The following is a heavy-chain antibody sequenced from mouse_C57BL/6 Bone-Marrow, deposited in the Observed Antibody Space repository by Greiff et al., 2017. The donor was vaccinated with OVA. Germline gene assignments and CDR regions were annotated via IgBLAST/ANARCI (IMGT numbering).Heavy chain of an antibody. J-gene: IGHJ3*01. V-gene: IGHV1-26*01. CDR1: GYTFTDYY. D-gene: IGHD1-1*01. Sequence: VQLQQSGPELVKPGASVKISCKASGYTFTDYYMNWVKQSHGKSLEWIGDINPNNGGTSYNQKFKGKATLTVDKSSSTAYMELRSLTSEDSAVYYCAREDYYGRAWFAYWGQGTLVTVSA. CDR3: AREDYYGRAWFAY. CDR2: INPNNGGT.